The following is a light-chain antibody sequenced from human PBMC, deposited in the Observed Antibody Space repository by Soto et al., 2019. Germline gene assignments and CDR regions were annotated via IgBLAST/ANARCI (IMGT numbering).Light chain of an antibody. CDR2: GAS. Sequence: EIVLTQSPGILSLSPGERATLSCRASQSVSNDFLAWYQQKPGQAPRLLIYGASTRATDVPDRFSGSGSGAEFTLTINNLRPEDFAVYYCQQYRGWPRTFGQGTKVEIK. V-gene: IGKV3-20*01. J-gene: IGKJ1*01. CDR3: QQYRGWPRT. CDR1: QSVSNDF.